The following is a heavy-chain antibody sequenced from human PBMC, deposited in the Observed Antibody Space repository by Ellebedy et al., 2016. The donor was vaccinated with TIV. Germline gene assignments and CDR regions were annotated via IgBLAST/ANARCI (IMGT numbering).Heavy chain of an antibody. CDR1: GGSISGTYTSYY. D-gene: IGHD3-10*01. V-gene: IGHV4-39*01. CDR3: ARLWFGDLFSPEGDV. Sequence: SETLSLTXNVSGGSISGTYTSYYWGWIRQPPGKGLEWIGSIYDSGRTHYNPSLKSRVTISVDTSKNQFSLKLSSVTVADTALYYCARLWFGDLFSPEGDVWGQGTTVTVSS. CDR2: IYDSGRT. J-gene: IGHJ6*02.